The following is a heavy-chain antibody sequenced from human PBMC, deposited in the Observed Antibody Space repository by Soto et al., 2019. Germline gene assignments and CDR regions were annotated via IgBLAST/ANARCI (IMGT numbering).Heavy chain of an antibody. CDR2: IIPIFGTA. CDR1: GGTFSSYA. J-gene: IGHJ5*02. D-gene: IGHD3-22*01. CDR3: AETYYYDSSGYKNWFDP. V-gene: IGHV1-69*13. Sequence: GASVKVSCKASGGTFSSYAISWVRQAPGQGLEWMGGIIPIFGTANYAQKFQGRVTITADESTSTAYMELSSLRSEDTAVYYCAETYYYDSSGYKNWFDPWGHGTLVTVSS.